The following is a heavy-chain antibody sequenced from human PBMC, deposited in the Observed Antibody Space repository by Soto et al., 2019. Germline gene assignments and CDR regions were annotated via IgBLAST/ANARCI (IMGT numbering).Heavy chain of an antibody. V-gene: IGHV3-64*02. CDR3: ARAPASGYYDY. Sequence: EVQLVESGEGLVQPGGSLRLSCAASGFTFSKSDMHWVRQAPGKGLEYVSAISSSGGNTYYADSVKGRFTISRDNSKNTLYLQMGSLRAEDMAVYYCARAPASGYYDYWGQGSLVTVSS. D-gene: IGHD3-22*01. CDR1: GFTFSKSD. J-gene: IGHJ4*02. CDR2: ISSSGGNT.